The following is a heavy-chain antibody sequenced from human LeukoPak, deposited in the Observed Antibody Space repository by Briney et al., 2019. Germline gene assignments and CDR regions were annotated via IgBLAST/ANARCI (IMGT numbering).Heavy chain of an antibody. J-gene: IGHJ4*02. CDR1: GFSLSTSGVG. Sequence: SGPTLVNPTQTLTLTCTFSGFSLSTSGVGVGWIRQPPGKALEWLAVNYWDDDKRYSPSLKSRLTITKDTSKNQVVLTMTNIDPVDTATYYCAHRLPSGAPWAFGYFDYWGQGTLVTVSS. D-gene: IGHD3-3*01. CDR2: NYWDDDK. CDR3: AHRLPSGAPWAFGYFDY. V-gene: IGHV2-5*02.